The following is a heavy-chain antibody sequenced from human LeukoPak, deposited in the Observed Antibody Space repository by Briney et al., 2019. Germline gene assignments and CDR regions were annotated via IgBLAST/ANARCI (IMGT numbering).Heavy chain of an antibody. Sequence: GGSLRLSCAPSGFTFSSYAMSWVRQAPGKGLEWVSAISGSGGSTYYADSVKGRFTISRDNSKNTLYLQMNSLRAEDTAVYYCAKDRRWRAGVPAVMVAFDIWGQGTMVTVSS. D-gene: IGHD2-2*01. CDR1: GFTFSSYA. V-gene: IGHV3-23*01. CDR2: ISGSGGST. CDR3: AKDRRWRAGVPAVMVAFDI. J-gene: IGHJ3*02.